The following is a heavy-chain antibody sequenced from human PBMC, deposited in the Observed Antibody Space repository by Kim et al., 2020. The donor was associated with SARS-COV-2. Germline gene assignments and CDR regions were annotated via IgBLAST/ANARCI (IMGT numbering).Heavy chain of an antibody. J-gene: IGHJ6*02. Sequence: SVKVSCKTSGGTFSSYAISWVRQAPGQGLEWMGGIIPIFGTANYSQKFQGRVTITADTSTSTAYMELSSLRSEDSAVYYCAGATVITPDYEYGMDVMGQGATVTVSS. CDR2: IIPIFGTA. D-gene: IGHD4-17*01. CDR3: AGATVITPDYEYGMDV. V-gene: IGHV1-69*06. CDR1: GGTFSSYA.